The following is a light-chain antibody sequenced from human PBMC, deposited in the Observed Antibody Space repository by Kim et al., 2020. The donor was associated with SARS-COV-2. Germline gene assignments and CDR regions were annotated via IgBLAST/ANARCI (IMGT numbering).Light chain of an antibody. CDR3: QQYNNWPPYS. CDR2: DAS. V-gene: IGKV3-15*01. CDR1: QTINNK. Sequence: GSPRERATLSCRASQTINNKLVWYQQKPGQAPRLLIYDASTRATGIPARFSGSGSGTEFTLTISSLQSEDFAVYYCQQYNNWPPYSFGQGTKLEI. J-gene: IGKJ2*03.